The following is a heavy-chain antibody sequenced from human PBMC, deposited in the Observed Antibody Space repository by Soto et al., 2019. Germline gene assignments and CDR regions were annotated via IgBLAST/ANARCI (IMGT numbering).Heavy chain of an antibody. CDR1: GFTFSSYA. CDR2: ISGSGGST. D-gene: IGHD3-22*01. J-gene: IGHJ4*02. Sequence: GGSLRLSCAASGFTFSSYAMSWVRQAPGKGLEWVSAISGSGGSTYYADSVKGRFTTSRDNSKNTLYLQMNSLRAEDTAVYYCAKVSITMIVVVITPYFDYWGQGTPATVYS. V-gene: IGHV3-23*01. CDR3: AKVSITMIVVVITPYFDY.